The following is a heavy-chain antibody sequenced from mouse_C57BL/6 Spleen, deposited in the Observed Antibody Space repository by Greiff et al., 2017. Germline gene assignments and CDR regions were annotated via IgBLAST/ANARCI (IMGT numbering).Heavy chain of an antibody. V-gene: IGHV1-55*01. Sequence: VQLQQPGAELVKPGASVKMSCKASGSTFTSYWITWVKQRPGQGLEWIGDIYPGSGSTNYNEKFKSKATLTVDTSSSTAYMQLSSLTSEDSAVYYCARDYYGHAMDYWGQGTSVTVSS. D-gene: IGHD1-2*01. CDR3: ARDYYGHAMDY. CDR1: GSTFTSYW. J-gene: IGHJ4*01. CDR2: IYPGSGST.